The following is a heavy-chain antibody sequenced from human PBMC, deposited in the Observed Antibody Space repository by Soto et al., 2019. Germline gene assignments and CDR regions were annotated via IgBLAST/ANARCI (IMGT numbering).Heavy chain of an antibody. CDR1: GGSISSSSYY. CDR3: ARPHSSGWYKAAFDI. CDR2: IYYSGST. D-gene: IGHD6-19*01. V-gene: IGHV4-39*01. J-gene: IGHJ3*02. Sequence: QLQLQESGPGLVKPSETLSLTCTVSGGSISSSSYYWGGIRQPPGKGLEWIGSIYYSGSTYYNPSLKSRVTISVDTSKNQFSLKLSSVTAADTAVYYCARPHSSGWYKAAFDIWGQGTMVTVSS.